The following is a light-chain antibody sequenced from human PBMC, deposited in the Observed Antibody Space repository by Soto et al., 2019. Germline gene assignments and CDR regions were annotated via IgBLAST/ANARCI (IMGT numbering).Light chain of an antibody. CDR1: ERVSSSY. Sequence: IVLTQSPATMSLSPGERATLSCGASERVSSSYVAWYQMKAGLAPRLLIHDASTRASGIPDRFRGSKSGTDFTLTIRGLEPEDAALYYCKQYGSSPITFGQGTRLEIK. J-gene: IGKJ5*01. CDR2: DAS. V-gene: IGKV3D-20*01. CDR3: KQYGSSPIT.